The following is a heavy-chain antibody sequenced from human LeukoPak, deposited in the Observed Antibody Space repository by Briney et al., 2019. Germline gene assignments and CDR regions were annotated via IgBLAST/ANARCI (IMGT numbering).Heavy chain of an antibody. CDR1: GFTFSSYA. J-gene: IGHJ5*02. D-gene: IGHD6-13*01. Sequence: GGSLRLSCAASGFTFSSYAMTWVRQAPGKGLEWVSSIGGSGGSTYYADSVKGRFTISRDNSKNTLSLQMNSLRAEDTAVYYCTKARTSGVAATGFDPWGQGTLVTVSS. CDR2: IGGSGGST. V-gene: IGHV3-23*01. CDR3: TKARTSGVAATGFDP.